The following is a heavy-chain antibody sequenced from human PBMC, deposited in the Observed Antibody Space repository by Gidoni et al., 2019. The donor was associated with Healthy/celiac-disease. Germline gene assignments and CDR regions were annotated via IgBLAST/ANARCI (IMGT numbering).Heavy chain of an antibody. J-gene: IGHJ4*02. D-gene: IGHD6-19*01. CDR3: ARDTSGWYGFLDY. CDR1: GFTFSSYW. V-gene: IGHV3-7*03. Sequence: EVQLVESGGGLVQPGGSLRLSYAASGFTFSSYWMSWVRQAPGKGLEWVANIKQDGSEKYYVDSVKGRFTISRDNAKNSLYLQMNSLRAEDTAVYYCARDTSGWYGFLDYWGQGTLVTVSS. CDR2: IKQDGSEK.